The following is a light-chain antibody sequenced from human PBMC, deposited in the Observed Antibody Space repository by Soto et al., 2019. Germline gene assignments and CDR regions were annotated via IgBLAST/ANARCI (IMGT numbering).Light chain of an antibody. CDR2: AAS. J-gene: IGKJ5*01. CDR1: QTVSKNY. Sequence: EIVLTQSPVTLSLSPGEGATLSCRASQTVSKNYLAWYHQKPGQAPRLLIYAASTRATGNPDRFSGSGSGTDFTLTISRLEPEDFAVFYCQQYAVSPITFGQGTRLEIK. V-gene: IGKV3-20*01. CDR3: QQYAVSPIT.